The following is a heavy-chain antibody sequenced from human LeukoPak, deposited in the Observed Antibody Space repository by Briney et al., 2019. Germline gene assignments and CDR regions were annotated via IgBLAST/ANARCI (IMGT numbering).Heavy chain of an antibody. CDR2: ISAYTGNT. Sequence: ASVKVSCKASGYTFTSYGISWVRQAPGQGLEWMGWISAYTGNTNYAQKLQGRVTMTTDTSTSTAYMELSSLRSEDTAVYYCAAFSASTFGGVIVMPEYYFDYWGQGTLVTVSS. D-gene: IGHD3-16*02. V-gene: IGHV1-18*01. J-gene: IGHJ4*02. CDR1: GYTFTSYG. CDR3: AAFSASTFGGVIVMPEYYFDY.